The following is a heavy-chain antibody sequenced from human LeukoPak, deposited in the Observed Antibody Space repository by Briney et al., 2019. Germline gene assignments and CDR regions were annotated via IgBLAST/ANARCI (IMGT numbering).Heavy chain of an antibody. J-gene: IGHJ4*02. CDR2: INPSGGST. D-gene: IGHD2/OR15-2a*01. V-gene: IGHV1-46*01. Sequence: ASVTVSCKASGYTFTIYYIHWVRQAHGQGLEWVGLINPSGGSTSYAQKFQGRVTMTRDTSTSTVYMELSSLRSEGTALYYCARESTWNDYWGQGTLVTVSP. CDR1: GYTFTIYY. CDR3: ARESTWNDY.